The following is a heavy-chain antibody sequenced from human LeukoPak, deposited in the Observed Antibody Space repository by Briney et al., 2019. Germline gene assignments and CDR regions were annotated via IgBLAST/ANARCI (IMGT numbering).Heavy chain of an antibody. V-gene: IGHV3-33*01. J-gene: IGHJ4*02. CDR3: ARVPGYGDYAHFDY. D-gene: IGHD4-17*01. Sequence: GGSLRLSCAASGFTFSSYGMHWVRQAPGKGLEWVAVIWYDGSNKYYADSVKGRFTISRDNSKNTLYLQMNSLRAEDTAVYYCARVPGYGDYAHFDYWGQGTLVTVSS. CDR2: IWYDGSNK. CDR1: GFTFSSYG.